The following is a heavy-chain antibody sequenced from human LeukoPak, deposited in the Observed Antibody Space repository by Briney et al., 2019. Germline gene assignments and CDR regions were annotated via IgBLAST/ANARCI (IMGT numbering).Heavy chain of an antibody. Sequence: GGSLRLSCAASGFTFSSYSMNWVRQAPGKGLEWVSGISSSGSSAYYADFVKGRFTISRDNSRNTMLLQMNSLRADDTALYYCAKGHPSYNWHFIDYWGQGTLVTVSS. CDR2: ISSSGSSA. D-gene: IGHD1-1*01. V-gene: IGHV3-23*01. J-gene: IGHJ4*02. CDR1: GFTFSSYS. CDR3: AKGHPSYNWHFIDY.